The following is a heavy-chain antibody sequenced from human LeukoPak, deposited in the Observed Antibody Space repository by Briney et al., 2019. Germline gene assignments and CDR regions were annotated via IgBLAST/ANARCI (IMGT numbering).Heavy chain of an antibody. CDR2: INPNSGGT. Sequence: ASVKVSCKASGYTFTCCYMHWVRQAPGQGLEWMGWINPNSGGTNYAQKFQGRVTMTRDTSISTAYMELSRLRSDDTAVYYCARADRAAAGAPDYWGQGTLVTVSS. J-gene: IGHJ4*02. V-gene: IGHV1-2*02. D-gene: IGHD6-13*01. CDR1: GYTFTCCY. CDR3: ARADRAAAGAPDY.